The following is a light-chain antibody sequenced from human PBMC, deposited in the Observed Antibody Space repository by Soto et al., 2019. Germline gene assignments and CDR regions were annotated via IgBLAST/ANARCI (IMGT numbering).Light chain of an antibody. CDR1: SGSIASNY. CDR3: QSYDSSNPWV. V-gene: IGLV6-57*03. J-gene: IGLJ3*02. CDR2: EDN. Sequence: NFMLTQPHSVSESPGKTVTISCTRSSGSIASNYVQWYQQRPGSAPTTVIYEDNQSPSGVPDRFSGSIDSSSNSASLTISGLKTEDEDDYYCQSYDSSNPWVFGGGTKLTVL.